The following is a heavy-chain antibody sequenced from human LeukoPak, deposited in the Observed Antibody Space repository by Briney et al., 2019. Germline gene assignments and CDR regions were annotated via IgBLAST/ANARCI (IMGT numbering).Heavy chain of an antibody. J-gene: IGHJ1*01. CDR1: RFTFSSYW. Sequence: GGSLSVSCAASRFTFSSYWMHWVRHAPGKGLVWVSRIKSDGSANYADSVKGRFTISRDNAKNTLSLQMNSLRAEDTGVYYCARAPSEIGGYYPEYFRHWGQGTLVTVSS. CDR3: ARAPSEIGGYYPEYFRH. CDR2: IKSDGSA. D-gene: IGHD3-22*01. V-gene: IGHV3-74*01.